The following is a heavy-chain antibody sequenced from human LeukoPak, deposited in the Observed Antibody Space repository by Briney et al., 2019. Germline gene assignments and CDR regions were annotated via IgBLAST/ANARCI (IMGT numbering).Heavy chain of an antibody. D-gene: IGHD2-8*01. V-gene: IGHV3-30*04. Sequence: GGSLRLSCAASGFTFSSYAMHWVRQAPGKGLEWVAVISYDGSNKYYADSVKGRFTISRDNSKNTLYLQMNSLRAEDTAVYYCAKDGYCTNGVCYPDDAFDIWGQGTMVTVSS. CDR2: ISYDGSNK. CDR1: GFTFSSYA. J-gene: IGHJ3*02. CDR3: AKDGYCTNGVCYPDDAFDI.